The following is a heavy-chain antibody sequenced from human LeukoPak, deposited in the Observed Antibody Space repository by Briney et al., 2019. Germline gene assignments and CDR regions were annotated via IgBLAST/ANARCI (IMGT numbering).Heavy chain of an antibody. CDR2: ISYDGSNK. CDR3: ARENIVRHYMDV. J-gene: IGHJ6*02. CDR1: GFTFSSYA. Sequence: PGGSLRLSCAASGFTFSSYAMHWVRQAPGKGLEWVAVISYDGSNKYYADSVKGRFTISRDKSKNTLYLQMNSLRAEDTAVYYCARENIVRHYMDVWGQGTTVTVSS. D-gene: IGHD5-12*01. V-gene: IGHV3-30-3*01.